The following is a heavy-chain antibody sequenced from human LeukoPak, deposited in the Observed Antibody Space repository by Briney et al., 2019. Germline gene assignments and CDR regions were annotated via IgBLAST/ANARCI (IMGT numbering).Heavy chain of an antibody. CDR1: EFTVSNNY. J-gene: IGHJ4*02. CDR2: IKEDGSEK. D-gene: IGHD3-3*01. CDR3: ARLQSDYFDY. Sequence: GGSLRLSCAASEFTVSNNYMSWVRQAPGKGLEWVANIKEDGSEKHHVDSVKGRFTISRDDAKNSLYLQMNSLRAEDTAVYYCARLQSDYFDYWGQGTLVTVSS. V-gene: IGHV3-7*05.